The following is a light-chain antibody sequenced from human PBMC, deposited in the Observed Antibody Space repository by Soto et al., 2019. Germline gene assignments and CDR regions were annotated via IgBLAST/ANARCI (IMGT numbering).Light chain of an antibody. Sequence: EIVLTQSPGTLSLSPGERATLSCRASQSVSSSYLTWYQQKPGQAPRLLIYGASSRATGIPDRFSGSGSGTDFHLTIGTLEREDFAVYYCQQHRSSPLWTFGQGTTV. J-gene: IGKJ1*01. V-gene: IGKV3-20*01. CDR3: QQHRSSPLWT. CDR2: GAS. CDR1: QSVSSSY.